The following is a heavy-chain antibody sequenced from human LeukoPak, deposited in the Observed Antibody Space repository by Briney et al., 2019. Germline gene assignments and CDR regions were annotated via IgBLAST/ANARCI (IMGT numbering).Heavy chain of an antibody. Sequence: GGSLGLSCAASGFTFSSYGMHWVRQAPGKGLEWVAFIRYDGSNKYYADSVKGRFTISRDNSKNTLYLQMNSLRAEDTAVYYCAKDLLDSGSPQGVDYWGQGTLVTVSS. CDR1: GFTFSSYG. J-gene: IGHJ4*02. CDR3: AKDLLDSGSPQGVDY. V-gene: IGHV3-30*02. CDR2: IRYDGSNK. D-gene: IGHD6-6*01.